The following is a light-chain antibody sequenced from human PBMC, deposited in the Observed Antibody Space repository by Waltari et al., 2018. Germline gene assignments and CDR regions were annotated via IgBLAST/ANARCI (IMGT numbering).Light chain of an antibody. CDR1: QTVYDY. J-gene: IGKJ1*01. Sequence: IPMTQSPSTLSASVGDRVIITCRASQTVYDYLAWYQQKPGKAPQLLISKASTLEGGVPSRFSGSGYGTEITLTISSLLPDDLATYYCQQYQSYWMFGQGTKVEIK. CDR3: QQYQSYWM. CDR2: KAS. V-gene: IGKV1-5*03.